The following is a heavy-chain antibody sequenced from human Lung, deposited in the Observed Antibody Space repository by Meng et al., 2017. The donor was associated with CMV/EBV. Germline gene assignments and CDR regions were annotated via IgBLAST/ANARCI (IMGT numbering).Heavy chain of an antibody. D-gene: IGHD7-27*01. V-gene: IGHV1-2*02. CDR1: GYTFAGHY. CDR2: IHYDTGET. J-gene: IGHJ4*02. CDR3: ARDDNWGPDY. Sequence: ASXXVSCKTSGYTFAGHYLHWLRQAPGQGLEWMAWIHYDTGETNYAQNFHGRVTVTRDTSITTVYMELRSLRPDDTAMYYRARDDNWGPDYWGQGTLVTVSS.